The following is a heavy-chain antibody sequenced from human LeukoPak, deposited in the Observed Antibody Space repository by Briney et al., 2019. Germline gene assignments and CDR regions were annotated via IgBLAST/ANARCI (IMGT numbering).Heavy chain of an antibody. V-gene: IGHV4-34*01. J-gene: IGHJ5*02. CDR2: INHSGST. D-gene: IGHD6-13*01. CDR1: GGSFSGYY. CDR3: ASLRPQQLVHSWFDP. Sequence: SETLSLTCAVYGGSFSGYYWSWIRQPPGKGLEWIGEINHSGSTNYNPSLKSRVTISVDTSKNQFSLKLSSVTAADTAVYYCASLRPQQLVHSWFDPWGREPWSPSPQ.